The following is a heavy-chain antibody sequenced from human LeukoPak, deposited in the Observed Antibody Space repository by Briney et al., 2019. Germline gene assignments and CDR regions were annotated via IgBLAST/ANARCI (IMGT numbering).Heavy chain of an antibody. V-gene: IGHV1-69*05. Sequence: SVKASCKASGGTFSSYAISWVRQAPGQGLEWMGGIIPIFGTANYAQKFQGRVTITTDESTSTAYMELSSLRSEDTAVYYCAKESKRGSYNFAYGGQGPLVPVST. CDR2: IIPIFGTA. CDR1: GGTFSSYA. D-gene: IGHD1-26*01. J-gene: IGHJ4*02. CDR3: AKESKRGSYNFAY.